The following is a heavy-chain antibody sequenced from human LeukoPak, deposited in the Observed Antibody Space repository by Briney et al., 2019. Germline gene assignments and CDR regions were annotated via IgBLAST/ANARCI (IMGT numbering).Heavy chain of an antibody. CDR2: ISGSGDKT. D-gene: IGHD4-17*01. J-gene: IGHJ4*02. CDR1: GFTLSSYA. V-gene: IGHV3-23*01. Sequence: GGSLRLSCPASGFTLSSYAMSWVRQAPGEGLEWVAVISGSGDKTYYADSVKGRLTISRDNSKNTLYLQMNSLRGEDTAVYYCVKHKENYGDSCLDDYWGQGTLVTVSS. CDR3: VKHKENYGDSCLDDY.